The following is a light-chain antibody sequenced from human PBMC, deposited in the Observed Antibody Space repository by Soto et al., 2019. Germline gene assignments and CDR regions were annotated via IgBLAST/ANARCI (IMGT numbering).Light chain of an antibody. Sequence: DIQMTQSPSSLSASVGDRVTITCRASRSISNYLNWYQQNPGKAPKLLICAASTLQSGVPSRFSVSGSGTDFTLTISSLQPEDFVTYYCQQTYSTPRTFGQGTKVEIK. CDR1: RSISNY. V-gene: IGKV1-39*01. J-gene: IGKJ1*01. CDR3: QQTYSTPRT. CDR2: AAS.